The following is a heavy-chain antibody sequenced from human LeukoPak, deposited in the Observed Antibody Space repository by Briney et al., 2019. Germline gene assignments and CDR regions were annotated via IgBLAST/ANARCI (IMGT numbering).Heavy chain of an antibody. CDR1: GFTFSNYW. CDR3: ARVMMSGQRHMDV. Sequence: PGGSLRLSCAASGFTFSNYWMHWVRHGPGKGLVWVSRINGDGSTTHYADSVKGRFTISRDNAKNTLYLQLNSLRAEDTAVYYCARVMMSGQRHMDVWGKGTTVTVSS. V-gene: IGHV3-74*01. J-gene: IGHJ6*03. CDR2: INGDGSTT. D-gene: IGHD6-25*01.